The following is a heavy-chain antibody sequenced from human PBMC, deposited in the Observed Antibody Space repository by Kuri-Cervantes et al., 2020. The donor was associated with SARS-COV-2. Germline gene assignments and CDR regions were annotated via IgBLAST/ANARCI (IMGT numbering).Heavy chain of an antibody. CDR1: GGSVSSGSYY. J-gene: IGHJ5*02. CDR3: ARVRVYCSSTSCYPNWFDP. CDR2: IYYSGST. V-gene: IGHV4-61*01. D-gene: IGHD2-2*01. Sequence: SETLSLTCTVSGGSVSSGSYYWSWIRQPPGKGLEWIGYIYYSGSTNYNPSLKSRVTISVDTSKNQFSLKLSSVTAADTAVYYCARVRVYCSSTSCYPNWFDPWGQGTLVTVSS.